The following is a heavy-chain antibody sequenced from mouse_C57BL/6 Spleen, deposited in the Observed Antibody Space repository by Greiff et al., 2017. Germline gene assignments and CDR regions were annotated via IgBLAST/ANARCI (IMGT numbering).Heavy chain of an antibody. D-gene: IGHD1-1*01. Sequence: VQLQQSGAELVKPGASVKLSCTASGFNLNAYYMHWVKQRTEPGLEWIGRIDPADGETKYAPKFQGKATITADTSHNTAYLQLSRLTSEDTAVYYCATVDDAIGYWGQGTSVTVSS. V-gene: IGHV14-2*01. CDR1: GFNLNAYY. J-gene: IGHJ4*01. CDR3: ATVDDAIGY. CDR2: IDPADGET.